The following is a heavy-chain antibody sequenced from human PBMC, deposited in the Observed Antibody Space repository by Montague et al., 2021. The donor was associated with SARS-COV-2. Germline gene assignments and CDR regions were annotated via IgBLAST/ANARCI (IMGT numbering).Heavy chain of an antibody. V-gene: IGHV4-39*01. D-gene: IGHD3-9*01. J-gene: IGHJ4*03. CDR3: ARRHGRGFVVTGFETYFDN. Sequence: SETLSLTCTVSGDPISSSSYYWVWIRQSPGRGLEWIGSINDNGRTYYNPSLKSRVTISVDAPKDQFSLQLDSMTAADTAVYYCARRHGRGFVVTGFETYFDNWGQGSMVIVSS. CDR2: INDNGRT. CDR1: GDPISSSSYY.